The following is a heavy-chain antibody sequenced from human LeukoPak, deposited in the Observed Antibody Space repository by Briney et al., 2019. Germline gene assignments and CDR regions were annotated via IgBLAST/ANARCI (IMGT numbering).Heavy chain of an antibody. CDR2: IYYSGTT. J-gene: IGHJ5*02. Sequence: SETLSLTCTVSGGSVSSKSHYRSWIRQPPGKGLEWIGYIYYSGTTKYNPSLKSRVTISIDTSKNQFSLKLSSVTAADTAVYYCARAIPGYSSAWFSNWFDPWGQGTLVTVSS. V-gene: IGHV4-61*01. CDR3: ARAIPGYSSAWFSNWFDP. D-gene: IGHD6-19*01. CDR1: GGSVSSKSHY.